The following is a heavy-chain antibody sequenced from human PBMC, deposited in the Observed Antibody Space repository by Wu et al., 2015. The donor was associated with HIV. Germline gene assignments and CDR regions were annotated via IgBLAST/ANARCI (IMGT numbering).Heavy chain of an antibody. CDR3: ASGSYADFDY. CDR1: GGTFSSYA. J-gene: IGHJ4*02. V-gene: IGHV1-2*02. Sequence: QVQLVQSGAEVKKPGSSVKVSCKASGGTFSSYAISWVRQAPGQGLEWMGWINPNSGGTNYAQKFQGRVTMTRDTFISTAYMELSRLRSDDTAVYYCASGSYADFDYWGQGTLVHRLL. CDR2: INPNSGGT. D-gene: IGHD1-26*01.